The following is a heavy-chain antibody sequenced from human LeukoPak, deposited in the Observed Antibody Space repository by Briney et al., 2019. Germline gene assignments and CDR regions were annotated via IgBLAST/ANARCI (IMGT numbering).Heavy chain of an antibody. Sequence: SETLSLTCSVSGGSLSGSRFHWGWVRQSPGKGLEWLGSLYSGRSTYQNPSLSSRVTISEDTSKNQFSLKLTSVTAADTAVYYCARGTPVAGNEYFQHWGQGSLVIVSS. CDR3: ARGTPVAGNEYFQH. CDR2: LYSGRST. J-gene: IGHJ1*01. CDR1: GGSLSGSRFH. D-gene: IGHD6-19*01. V-gene: IGHV4-39*07.